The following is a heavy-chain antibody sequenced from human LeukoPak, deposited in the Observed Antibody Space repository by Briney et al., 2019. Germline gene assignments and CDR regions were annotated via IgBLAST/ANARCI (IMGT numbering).Heavy chain of an antibody. Sequence: PGGSLRLSCAAPGFTFSSFEMNWVRQAPGKGLEWVSYISGSGTNIYYADSVKGRFTISRDNSKNTLYLQMNSLRAEDTAVYYCARVLNYYDSSGYYFSYWGQGTLVTVSS. CDR1: GFTFSSFE. D-gene: IGHD3-22*01. CDR3: ARVLNYYDSSGYYFSY. J-gene: IGHJ4*02. V-gene: IGHV3-48*03. CDR2: ISGSGTNI.